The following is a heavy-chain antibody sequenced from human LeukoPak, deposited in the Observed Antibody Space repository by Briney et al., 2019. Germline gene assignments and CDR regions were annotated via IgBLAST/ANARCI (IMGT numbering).Heavy chain of an antibody. CDR3: AKTPSYTVPLAGFDC. D-gene: IGHD1-1*01. Sequence: GGSPRLSCAASGFSFSSYAMSWVRQPPGKGLEWVSSISGSANTYYADSVKGRFTISRDNSKTTLYLQMTSLRAEDTAVYYCAKTPSYTVPLAGFDCWGQGTLVTVSS. CDR1: GFSFSSYA. V-gene: IGHV3-23*01. CDR2: ISGSANT. J-gene: IGHJ4*02.